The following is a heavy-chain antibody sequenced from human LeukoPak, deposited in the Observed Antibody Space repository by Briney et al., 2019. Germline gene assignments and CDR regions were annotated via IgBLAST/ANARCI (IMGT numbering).Heavy chain of an antibody. CDR1: GLSFSNPE. Sequence: GGSLRLSCAASGLSFSNPEVKWARQAPGKGLEWVSYISSSGNTIYYADSVKGRFTISRDNAKNSLYLQMNSLRAEDTAVYYCARASFSYDSTTYYYEDYWGQGTLVTVSS. CDR2: ISSSGNTI. D-gene: IGHD3-22*01. J-gene: IGHJ4*02. CDR3: ARASFSYDSTTYYYEDY. V-gene: IGHV3-48*03.